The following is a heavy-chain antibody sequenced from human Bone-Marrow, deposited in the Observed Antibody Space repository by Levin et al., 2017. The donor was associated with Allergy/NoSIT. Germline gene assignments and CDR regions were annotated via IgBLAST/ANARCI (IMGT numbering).Heavy chain of an antibody. V-gene: IGHV1-18*01. D-gene: IGHD2-2*01. CDR1: GYTFNSYA. J-gene: IGHJ5*02. Sequence: ASVKVSCKASGYTFNSYALSWVRQAPGQGLEWLAWINTYNGNTNYAQKVQGRVTLTTDTSTNTAYMELRSLRSDDTAVHYCARVGCSSTSCYVGNWFDPWGQGTLVTVSS. CDR2: INTYNGNT. CDR3: ARVGCSSTSCYVGNWFDP.